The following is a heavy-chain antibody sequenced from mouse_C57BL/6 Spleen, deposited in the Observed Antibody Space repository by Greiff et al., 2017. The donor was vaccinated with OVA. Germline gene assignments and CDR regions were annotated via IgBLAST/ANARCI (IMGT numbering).Heavy chain of an antibody. Sequence: EVKVVESGGGLVKPGGSLKLSCAASGFTFSDYGMHWVRQAPEKGLEWVAYISSGSSTIYYADTVKGRFTISRDNAKNTLFLQMTSLRSEDTAMYYCARDRDDGDWYFDVWGTGTTVTVSS. CDR1: GFTFSDYG. V-gene: IGHV5-17*01. CDR3: ARDRDDGDWYFDV. J-gene: IGHJ1*03. D-gene: IGHD2-12*01. CDR2: ISSGSSTI.